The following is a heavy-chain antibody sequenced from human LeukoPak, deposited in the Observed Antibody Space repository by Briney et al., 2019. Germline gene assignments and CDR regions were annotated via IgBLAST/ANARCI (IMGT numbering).Heavy chain of an antibody. Sequence: SETLSLTSTVSGGSISSSSYYWGWIRQPPGKGLEWIGSIYYSGSTYYNPSLKSRVTISVDTSKNQFSLKLSSVTAADTAVYYCARYYYDSSGYCFDYWGQGTLVTVSS. V-gene: IGHV4-39*01. CDR2: IYYSGST. CDR3: ARYYYDSSGYCFDY. J-gene: IGHJ4*02. CDR1: GGSISSSSYY. D-gene: IGHD3-22*01.